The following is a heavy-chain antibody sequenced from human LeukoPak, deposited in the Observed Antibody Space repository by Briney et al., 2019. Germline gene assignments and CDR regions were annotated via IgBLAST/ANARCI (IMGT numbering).Heavy chain of an antibody. Sequence: GGSLRLSCAASGFTFSDYYMSWIRQAPGKGLEWVSYISSSGTTIYYADSVKGRFTISGDNAKNSLYLQMNSLRDEDTAVYYCARGHIAAAAPAYWGQGTLVTVSS. CDR3: ARGHIAAAAPAY. CDR2: ISSSGTTI. CDR1: GFTFSDYY. J-gene: IGHJ4*02. V-gene: IGHV3-11*04. D-gene: IGHD6-13*01.